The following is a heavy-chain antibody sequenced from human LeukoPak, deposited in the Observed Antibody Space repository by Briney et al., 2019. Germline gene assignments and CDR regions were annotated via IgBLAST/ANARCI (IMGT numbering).Heavy chain of an antibody. CDR2: ISSGSTI. CDR3: ARESIAVAGAPFDY. J-gene: IGHJ4*02. D-gene: IGHD6-19*01. CDR1: GFTFSSYE. Sequence: GGSLRLSRAASGFTFSSYEMNWVRQAPGKGLEWVSYISSGSTIYDADSVKGRFTISRDNAKNSLYLQMNSLRAEDTAVYYCARESIAVAGAPFDYWGQGTLVTVSS. V-gene: IGHV3-48*03.